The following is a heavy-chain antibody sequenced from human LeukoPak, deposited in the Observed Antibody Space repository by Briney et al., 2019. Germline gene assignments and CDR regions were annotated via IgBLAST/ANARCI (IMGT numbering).Heavy chain of an antibody. CDR2: ISYDGSNK. CDR3: ARDCGGGSCYGPYDAFDI. Sequence: GGSLRLSRAVSGFTFSSYGMHWVRQAPGKGLEWVAVISYDGSNKYYAESVEGRFTISRDNAKNSLYLQMNSLRAEDTAVYYCARDCGGGSCYGPYDAFDIWGQGTMVTVSS. V-gene: IGHV3-30*03. J-gene: IGHJ3*02. CDR1: GFTFSSYG. D-gene: IGHD2-15*01.